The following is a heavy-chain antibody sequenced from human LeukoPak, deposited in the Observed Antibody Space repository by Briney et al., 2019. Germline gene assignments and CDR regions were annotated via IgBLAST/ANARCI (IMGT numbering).Heavy chain of an antibody. V-gene: IGHV4-34*01. CDR2: INHSGST. Sequence: SETLSLTCAVYGGSFSGYYWSWIRQPPGKGLEWIGEINHSGSTYYNPSLKSRVTISVDTSKNQFSLKLSSVTAADTAVYYCARRSSYSYFQHWGQGTLVTVSS. D-gene: IGHD3-3*01. CDR1: GGSFSGYY. CDR3: ARRSSYSYFQH. J-gene: IGHJ1*01.